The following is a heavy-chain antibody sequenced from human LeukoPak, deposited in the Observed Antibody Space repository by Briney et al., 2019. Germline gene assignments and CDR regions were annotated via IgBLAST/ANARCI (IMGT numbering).Heavy chain of an antibody. CDR3: ARGAYYYDSSGYNWYFDL. Sequence: PSETLSLTCSVSGGSVGSNYWSWVRQPPGKGLEWIGYISYSGDTKYNPSLKSRVTISVDTSKKQFSLNLSSVTAADTAVYYCARGAYYYDSSGYNWYFDLWGRGTLVTVSS. CDR1: GGSVGSNY. J-gene: IGHJ2*01. D-gene: IGHD3-22*01. CDR2: ISYSGDT. V-gene: IGHV4-59*02.